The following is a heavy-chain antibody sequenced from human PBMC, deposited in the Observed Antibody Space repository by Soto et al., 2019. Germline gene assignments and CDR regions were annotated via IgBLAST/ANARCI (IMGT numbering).Heavy chain of an antibody. CDR2: ISAGGGNT. D-gene: IGHD2-2*01. J-gene: IGHJ5*02. CDR1: GVSFSTYA. CDR3: AKHAEYQLVSWFDP. V-gene: IGHV3-23*01. Sequence: GGSLRLSCAVSGVSFSTYAMSWVRQAPGKGLEWVSGISAGGGNTYYADSVRGRFTISRDNSKDTLYLQITSLRAEDTAFYYCAKHAEYQLVSWFDPWGQGTLVTVSS.